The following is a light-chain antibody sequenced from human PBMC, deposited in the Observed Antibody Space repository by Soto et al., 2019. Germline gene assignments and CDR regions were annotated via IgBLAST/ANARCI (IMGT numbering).Light chain of an antibody. CDR2: EVS. J-gene: IGLJ1*01. V-gene: IGLV2-14*01. CDR1: SSDVGGYKF. Sequence: QSVLTQPASVSGPPGRSISISCTGTSSDVGGYKFVSWYQQHPGKAPKLMIYEVSNRPSGVSSRFSGSKSGNTASLTISGLQAEDEADYYCGSYTGSIYVFGPGTKVTVL. CDR3: GSYTGSIYV.